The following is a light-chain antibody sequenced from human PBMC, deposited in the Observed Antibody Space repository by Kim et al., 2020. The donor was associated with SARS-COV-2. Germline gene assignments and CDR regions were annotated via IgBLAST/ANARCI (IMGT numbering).Light chain of an antibody. CDR3: QEYDGYPYT. V-gene: IGKV1-5*03. CDR1: QSISTS. Sequence: SASVGDRVIITCRASQSISTSLAWYQQKPGKAPNLLIYKASNLKSGVPARFSGSGSGTEFTLTISSLQPDDLATYYCQEYDGYPYTFGQGTKLEI. J-gene: IGKJ2*01. CDR2: KAS.